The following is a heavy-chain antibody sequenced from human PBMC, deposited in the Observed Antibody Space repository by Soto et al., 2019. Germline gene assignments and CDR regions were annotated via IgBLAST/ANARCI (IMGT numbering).Heavy chain of an antibody. J-gene: IGHJ4*02. V-gene: IGHV3-48*03. CDR2: ISGSGNAM. CDR3: ARGLFGELLPGGIDYFDY. Sequence: GGSLRLSCAASGFTFSSYEMNWVRQAPGKGLEWVSYISGSGNAMFYADSVKGRFTISRDNAKNSLSLQMNSLRAEDTAVYYCARGLFGELLPGGIDYFDYWGQGTLVTVSS. D-gene: IGHD3-10*01. CDR1: GFTFSSYE.